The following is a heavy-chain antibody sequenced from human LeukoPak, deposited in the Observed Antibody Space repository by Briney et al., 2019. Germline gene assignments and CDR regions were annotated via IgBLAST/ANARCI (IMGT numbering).Heavy chain of an antibody. CDR2: TSGDEDST. V-gene: IGHV3-23*01. CDR3: TKDLMTGFSSGWYFGS. J-gene: IGHJ4*02. CDR1: GFSFRSLA. D-gene: IGHD6-19*01. Sequence: GGSLRLSCAASGFSFRSLAMSWVRQAPGKGLEWVAVTSGDEDSTHYAESVRGRFIISTDNSKNSLYLQMNSLRAEDTAVYYCTKDLMTGFSSGWYFGSWGQGTLVTVSS.